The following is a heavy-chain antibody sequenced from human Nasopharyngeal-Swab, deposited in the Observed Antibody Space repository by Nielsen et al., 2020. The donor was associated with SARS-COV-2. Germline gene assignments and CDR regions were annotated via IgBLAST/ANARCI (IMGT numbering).Heavy chain of an antibody. D-gene: IGHD3-22*01. Sequence: SETLSLTCTVSGGSISGYYWSWTRQPPGKGLEWIGYIYHSGSSNYNPSLKSRVTISVDTSKNQFSLKLSSVTAADTAVYYCASVYYDSSGYYYWFDPWGQGTLVTVSS. J-gene: IGHJ5*02. V-gene: IGHV4-59*01. CDR1: GGSISGYY. CDR3: ASVYYDSSGYYYWFDP. CDR2: IYHSGSS.